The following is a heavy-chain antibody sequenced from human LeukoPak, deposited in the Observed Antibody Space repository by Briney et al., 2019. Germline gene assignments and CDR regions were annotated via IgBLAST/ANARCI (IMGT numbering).Heavy chain of an antibody. CDR3: ARLTGATFLEY. CDR2: VHTSGST. V-gene: IGHV4-4*08. Sequence: SETLSLTCTVSGASFTSYYWTWIRQPPGKGLEWIGYVHTSGSTNYNPSLKSRVTISVDTSKNQFSLKLTSVTAADTAVYYCARLTGATFLEYWGQGALATVSA. CDR1: GASFTSYY. D-gene: IGHD1/OR15-1a*01. J-gene: IGHJ4*02.